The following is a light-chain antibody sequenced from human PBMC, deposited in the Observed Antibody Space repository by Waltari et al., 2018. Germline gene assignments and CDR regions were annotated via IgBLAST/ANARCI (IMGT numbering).Light chain of an antibody. J-gene: IGKJ4*02. CDR3: LSYTTSSILGV. CDR1: QSVFWNSNKNNY. CDR2: WAS. V-gene: IGKV4-1*01. Sequence: IVMTQSPDSLAVSLGERATINCWSSQSVFWNSNKNNYLAWYQPKPGQPPKLLFYWASTREYGVPDRFSGSGSGTDFTLTINNLQAEDVAVYYCLSYTTSSILGVFGGGTK.